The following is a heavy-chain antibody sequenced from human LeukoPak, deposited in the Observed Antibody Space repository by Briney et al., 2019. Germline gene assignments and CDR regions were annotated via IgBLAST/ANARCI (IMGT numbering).Heavy chain of an antibody. Sequence: PGGSLRLSCTASGFTFSNYNMNWVRQAPGKGLGWVSSISRSSIYTYYEDSVKGRLTISRDNAKNSLYLQMNSLRAEDTAVYYCAKGTYGYWGQGTLVTVSS. D-gene: IGHD4-17*01. J-gene: IGHJ4*02. CDR3: AKGTYGY. V-gene: IGHV3-21*06. CDR1: GFTFSNYN. CDR2: ISRSSIYT.